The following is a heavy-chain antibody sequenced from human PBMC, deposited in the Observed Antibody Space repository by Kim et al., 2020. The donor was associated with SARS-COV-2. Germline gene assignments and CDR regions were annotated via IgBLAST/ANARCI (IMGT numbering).Heavy chain of an antibody. CDR2: ISARGNAP. V-gene: IGHV3-11*01. CDR1: GFTFSDYY. J-gene: IGHJ5*02. Sequence: GGSLRLSCAASGFTFSDYYMSWIRQAPGKGLEWVSYISARGNAPYYADSVKGRFTISRDNTKNSLYLQMNSLRADDTAVYYCARDGQGNKHLDLWGRGTLVTVS. D-gene: IGHD2-21*01. CDR3: ARDGQGNKHLDL.